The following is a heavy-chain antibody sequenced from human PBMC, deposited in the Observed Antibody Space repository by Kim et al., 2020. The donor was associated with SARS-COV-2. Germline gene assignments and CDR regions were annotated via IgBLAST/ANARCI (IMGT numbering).Heavy chain of an antibody. D-gene: IGHD4-17*01. CDR3: AKDLGGASDYGDYGYYY. V-gene: IGHV3-30*18. Sequence: GGSLRLSCAASGFTFSSYGMHWVRQAPGKGLEWVAVISYDGSNKYYADSVKGRFTISRDNSKNTLYLQMNSLRAEDTAVYYCAKDLGGASDYGDYGYYY. J-gene: IGHJ6*01. CDR1: GFTFSSYG. CDR2: ISYDGSNK.